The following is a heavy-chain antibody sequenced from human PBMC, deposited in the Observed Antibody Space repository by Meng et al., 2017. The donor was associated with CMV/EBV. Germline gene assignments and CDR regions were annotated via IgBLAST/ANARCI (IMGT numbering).Heavy chain of an antibody. CDR2: VKQDGSEK. J-gene: IGHJ3*02. D-gene: IGHD3-22*01. Sequence: GGSLRLSCAASGSTSSSYWRSWVRQAPGKGLEGVANVKQDGSEKYYVDSVMGRFTISRDNAKNSLYLQMKSLRAEDTAVYYCASWWDSSGYLHHAFDIWGQGTMVTVSS. CDR3: ASWWDSSGYLHHAFDI. CDR1: GSTSSSYW. V-gene: IGHV3-7*01.